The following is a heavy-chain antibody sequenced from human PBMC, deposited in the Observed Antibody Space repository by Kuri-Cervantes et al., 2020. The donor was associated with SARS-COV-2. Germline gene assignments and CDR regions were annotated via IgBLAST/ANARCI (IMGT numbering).Heavy chain of an antibody. D-gene: IGHD3-22*01. V-gene: IGHV1-2*06. CDR1: GYTFTAYY. CDR2: IHPNDGAT. Sequence: KISCKTSGYTFTAYYVHWVRQAPGQGLEWMGRIHPNDGATNSAQKFQGRVTMTRDTSISTAYMELSRLRSDDTAVYYCARSYFYDSSGYVMDYWGQGTLVTVSS. J-gene: IGHJ4*02. CDR3: ARSYFYDSSGYVMDY.